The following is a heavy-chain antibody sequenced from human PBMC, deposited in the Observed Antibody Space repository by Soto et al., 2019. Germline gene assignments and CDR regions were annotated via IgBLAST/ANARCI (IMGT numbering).Heavy chain of an antibody. D-gene: IGHD1-7*01. V-gene: IGHV3-74*01. J-gene: IGHJ4*02. CDR2: INSIGNST. Sequence: WGSLSLSCAASGLTFRSYWMHWVRQAPGKGLVWVSRINSIGNSTNYADSVKGRFTISRDNAKNTLYLQMNSLRAEDTAVYYCLIRGELAPGGLYFDYWGQGTLVTVSS. CDR1: GLTFRSYW. CDR3: LIRGELAPGGLYFDY.